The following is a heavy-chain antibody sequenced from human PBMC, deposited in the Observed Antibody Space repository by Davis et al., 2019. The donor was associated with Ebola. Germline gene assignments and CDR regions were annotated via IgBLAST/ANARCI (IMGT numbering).Heavy chain of an antibody. J-gene: IGHJ3*02. Sequence: SQTLSLTCAISGDSVSSNSAAWNWIRQSPSRGLEWLGRTYYRSKWYNDYAVSVKSRITINPDTSKNQFSLQLNSVTPEDTAVYYCARDLRYYDILTGYYTPGAFDIWGQGTMVTVSS. CDR1: GDSVSSNSAA. V-gene: IGHV6-1*01. CDR2: TYYRSKWYN. CDR3: ARDLRYYDILTGYYTPGAFDI. D-gene: IGHD3-9*01.